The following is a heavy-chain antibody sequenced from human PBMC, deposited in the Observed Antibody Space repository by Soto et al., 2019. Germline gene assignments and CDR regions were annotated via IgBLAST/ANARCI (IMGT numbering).Heavy chain of an antibody. V-gene: IGHV1-18*01. CDR1: GYTFSSYG. J-gene: IGHJ6*03. Sequence: QVQLVQSGPEVKKPGASVKVSCKASGYTFSSYGISWVRQAPGQGFEWMAWISVDNGNTNFPQRFQGRVNMNTDTGTSTAYIELRSLRSDDTAVYYCSRVKQGDNKNPIRNNYNYYMNVWGERTTETVSS. D-gene: IGHD3-16*01. CDR2: ISVDNGNT. CDR3: SRVKQGDNKNPIRNNYNYYMNV.